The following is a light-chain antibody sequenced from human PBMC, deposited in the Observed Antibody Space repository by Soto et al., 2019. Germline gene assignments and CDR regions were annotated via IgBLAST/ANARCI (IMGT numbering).Light chain of an antibody. Sequence: QSVLTQPPSVSAAPGQKVTISCSGSSSNIGNNYVSWYQQVPGTAPKLLIFDNNKRPSVIPYRFSGSKSGTSATLGITGLQTGDEADYYCEAWDDSLTTVLFGGGTKLTVL. V-gene: IGLV1-51*01. J-gene: IGLJ2*01. CDR1: SSNIGNNY. CDR3: EAWDDSLTTVL. CDR2: DNN.